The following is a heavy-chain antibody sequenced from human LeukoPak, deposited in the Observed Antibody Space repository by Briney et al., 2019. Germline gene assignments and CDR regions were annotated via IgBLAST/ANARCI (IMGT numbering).Heavy chain of an antibody. V-gene: IGHV3-13*01. CDR1: GFTFSSYD. CDR3: AGSTAMVTLGDYGMDV. CDR2: IGTAGDT. J-gene: IGHJ6*02. D-gene: IGHD5-18*01. Sequence: GGSLRLSCAASGFTFSSYDMHWVRQATGKGLEWVSAIGTAGDTYYPGSVKGRFTISRENAKNSLYLQMNSLRAGDTAVYYCAGSTAMVTLGDYGMDVWGQGTTVTVSS.